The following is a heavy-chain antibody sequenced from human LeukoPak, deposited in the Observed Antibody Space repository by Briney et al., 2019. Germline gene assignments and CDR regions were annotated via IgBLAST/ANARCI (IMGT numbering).Heavy chain of an antibody. CDR1: GLTFGDYA. Sequence: HPGGSLRLSCTASGLTFGDYAMSWFRQAPGKGLEWVGFIKSKAYGGTTEYAASVKGRFTISRDDSKSIAYLQMNSLKTEDTAVYYCTRGGLEMATIKKEYYFDYWGQGTLVTVSS. V-gene: IGHV3-49*03. D-gene: IGHD5-24*01. J-gene: IGHJ4*02. CDR3: TRGGLEMATIKKEYYFDY. CDR2: IKSKAYGGTT.